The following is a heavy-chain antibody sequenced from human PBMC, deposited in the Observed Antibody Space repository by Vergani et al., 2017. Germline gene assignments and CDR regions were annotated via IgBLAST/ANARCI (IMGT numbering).Heavy chain of an antibody. V-gene: IGHV3-7*01. CDR2: IKQDGSEK. CDR1: GFTFSSYW. Sequence: EVQLVDSGGGLVQPGGSLRLSCAASGFTFSSYWMSWVRQAPGKGLEWVANIKQDGSEKYYVDSVKGRFTISRDNAKNSLYLQMNSLRAEDTAVYYCARTYGSGSYRRNNWFDPWGQGTLVTVSS. J-gene: IGHJ5*02. D-gene: IGHD3-10*01. CDR3: ARTYGSGSYRRNNWFDP.